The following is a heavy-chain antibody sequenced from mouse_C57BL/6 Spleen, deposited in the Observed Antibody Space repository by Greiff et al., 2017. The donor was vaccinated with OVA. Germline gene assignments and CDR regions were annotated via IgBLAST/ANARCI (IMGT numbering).Heavy chain of an antibody. CDR3: ARRDYSNYEGSAMDY. V-gene: IGHV1-61*01. CDR1: GYTFTSYW. Sequence: QVQLQQPGAELVRPGSSVKLSCKASGYTFTSYWMDWVKQRPGQGLEWIGNIYPSDSETHYNQKFKDKATLTVDKSSSTAYMQLSSLTSEDSAVYYCARRDYSNYEGSAMDYWGQGTSVTVSS. J-gene: IGHJ4*01. CDR2: IYPSDSET. D-gene: IGHD2-5*01.